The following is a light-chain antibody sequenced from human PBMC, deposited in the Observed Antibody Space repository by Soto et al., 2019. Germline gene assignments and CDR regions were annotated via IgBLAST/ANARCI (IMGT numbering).Light chain of an antibody. J-gene: IGKJ5*01. CDR3: QQYNNWPPT. CDR2: GAS. V-gene: IGKV3-15*01. Sequence: EIVMTQSPATLSVSPGGRATLSCRASQSISDTLAWYQQKPGQAPRLLIHGASTRATGFPARFSGSGSGTDFTLTISSLQSEDFAVYYCQQYNNWPPTFGQGTRLEI. CDR1: QSISDT.